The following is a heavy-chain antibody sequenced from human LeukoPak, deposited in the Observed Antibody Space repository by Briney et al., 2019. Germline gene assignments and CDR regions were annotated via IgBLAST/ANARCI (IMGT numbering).Heavy chain of an antibody. CDR3: GAESQRWLVRS. V-gene: IGHV4-59*01. D-gene: IGHD6-19*01. CDR1: GGSISSYY. CDR2: IYYSGST. Sequence: SETLSLTCTVSGGSISSYYWSSIRQPPGKGLEWIGYIYYSGSTNYNPSLKGRVTISIETSKKQFSLKLSSVTAADTAVYYCGAESQRWLVRSWGQGTLVTGSS. J-gene: IGHJ4*02.